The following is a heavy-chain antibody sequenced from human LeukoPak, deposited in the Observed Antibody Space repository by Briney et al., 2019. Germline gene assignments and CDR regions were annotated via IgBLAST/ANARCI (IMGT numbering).Heavy chain of an antibody. CDR3: ARALSWTTDSYYYMDV. V-gene: IGHV1-8*01. Sequence: ASVKVSCKASGYTFTSYDINWVRQATGQGLEWMGWMNPISGNTGYAQKFQGRVTMTKNTSITTAYMELNSLRSEDTAVYYCARALSWTTDSYYYMDVWGKGTTVTVSS. CDR2: MNPISGNT. CDR1: GYTFTSYD. J-gene: IGHJ6*03. D-gene: IGHD3/OR15-3a*01.